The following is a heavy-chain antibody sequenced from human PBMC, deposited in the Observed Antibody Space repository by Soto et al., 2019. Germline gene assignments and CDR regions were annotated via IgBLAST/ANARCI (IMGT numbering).Heavy chain of an antibody. J-gene: IGHJ4*02. CDR2: IDPSDSQT. Sequence: PGDSLKISCKGSGYSLAGYWITWVRQKPGKGLEWMGRIDPSDSQTYYSPSFRGHVTISVTKSITTVFLQWSSLRASDTAMYYCARQIYDSDTGPNFQYYFDSWGQGTPVTVSS. V-gene: IGHV5-10-1*01. CDR3: ARQIYDSDTGPNFQYYFDS. CDR1: GYSLAGYW. D-gene: IGHD3-22*01.